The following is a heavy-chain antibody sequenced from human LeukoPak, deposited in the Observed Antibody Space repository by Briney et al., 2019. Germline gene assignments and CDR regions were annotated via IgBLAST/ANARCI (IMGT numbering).Heavy chain of an antibody. V-gene: IGHV1-46*01. D-gene: IGHD6-13*01. CDR1: GYTFTSYY. CDR2: INPSGGST. J-gene: IGHJ6*02. Sequence: ASVKVSCKASGYTFTSYYMHWVRQAPGQGLEWMGIINPSGGSTSYAQKFQGRVAMTRDTSTSTVYMELSSLRSEDTAVYYCAREMWGAAAGPTYYYYYGMDVWGQGTTVTVSS. CDR3: AREMWGAAAGPTYYYYYGMDV.